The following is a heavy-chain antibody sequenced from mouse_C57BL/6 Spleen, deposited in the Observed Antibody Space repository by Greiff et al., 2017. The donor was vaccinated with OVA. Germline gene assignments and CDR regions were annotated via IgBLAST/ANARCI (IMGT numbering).Heavy chain of an antibody. CDR2: IHPNSGST. CDR1: GYTFTSYW. Sequence: VQLQQPGAELVKPGASVKLSCKASGYTFTSYWMHWVKQRPGQGLEWIGMIHPNSGSTNYNEKFKSKATLTVDKSSSTAYMQLSSLTSEDSAVYYCAISYYGSSPYYFDYWGQGTTLTVSS. D-gene: IGHD1-1*01. J-gene: IGHJ2*01. CDR3: AISYYGSSPYYFDY. V-gene: IGHV1-64*01.